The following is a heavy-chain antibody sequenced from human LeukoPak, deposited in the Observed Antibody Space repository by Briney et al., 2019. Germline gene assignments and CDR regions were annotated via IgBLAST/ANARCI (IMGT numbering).Heavy chain of an antibody. CDR2: TSGSGGST. Sequence: GGSLRLSCAASGITFSSYAMSWVRQAPGKGLEWVSATSGSGGSTYYADSVKGRFTISRDNSKNTLFLQMNGLRADDTAMYYCARSNCNSCYLGVWYYFDYWGQGTLVTVSS. J-gene: IGHJ4*02. CDR1: GITFSSYA. D-gene: IGHD1/OR15-1a*01. CDR3: ARSNCNSCYLGVWYYFDY. V-gene: IGHV3-23*01.